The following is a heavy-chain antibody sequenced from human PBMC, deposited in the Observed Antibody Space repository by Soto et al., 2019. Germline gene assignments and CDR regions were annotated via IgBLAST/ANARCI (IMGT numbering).Heavy chain of an antibody. Sequence: GGSLRLSCAASGFTFSSYWMHWVRQAPGKGLVWVSRINSDGSSTSYADSVKGRFTISRDNAKNTLYLQMNSLRAEDTAVYYCAREYDSGWYGGIDYWGQGTLVTVSS. CDR1: GFTFSSYW. V-gene: IGHV3-74*01. D-gene: IGHD6-19*01. CDR3: AREYDSGWYGGIDY. J-gene: IGHJ4*02. CDR2: INSDGSST.